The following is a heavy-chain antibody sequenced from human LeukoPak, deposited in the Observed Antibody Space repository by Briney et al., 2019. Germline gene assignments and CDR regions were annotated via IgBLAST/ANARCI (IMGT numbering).Heavy chain of an antibody. V-gene: IGHV1-46*01. CDR3: AIAGAFIYYFDY. D-gene: IGHD2-8*02. CDR2: INPSGGST. Sequence: WASVKVSCKASGYTFTSYYMHWVRQAPGQGLEWMGIINPSGGSTSYAQKFQGRVTMTRDTSISTAYMELSRLRSDDTAVYYCAIAGAFIYYFDYWGQGTLVTVSS. CDR1: GYTFTSYY. J-gene: IGHJ4*02.